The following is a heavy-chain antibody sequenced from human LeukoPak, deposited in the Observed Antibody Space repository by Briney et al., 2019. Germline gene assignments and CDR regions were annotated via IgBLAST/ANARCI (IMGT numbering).Heavy chain of an antibody. CDR2: ISGSGGST. CDR1: GFTFSSYA. V-gene: IGHV3-23*01. J-gene: IGHJ4*02. D-gene: IGHD2-2*02. Sequence: PGGSLRLSCAASGFTFSSYAMSWVRQAPGKGLEWVSAISGSGGSTYYADSVKGRFTISRDNSKNTLYLQMNSLRAEDTAVYYCAKDGHCSSTSCYIGGLDYWGQGTLVTVSS. CDR3: AKDGHCSSTSCYIGGLDY.